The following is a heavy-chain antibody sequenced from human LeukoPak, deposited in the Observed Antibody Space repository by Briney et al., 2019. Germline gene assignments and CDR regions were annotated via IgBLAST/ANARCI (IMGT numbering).Heavy chain of an antibody. D-gene: IGHD6-13*01. CDR2: IYHSGST. Sequence: SQTLSLTCVVSGGSISSGGYSWSWIRQPPGKGLEWIGYIYHSGSTYYNPSLKSRVTISVDRSKNQFSLKLSSVTAADTAVYYCARFPMPALGAAVAPVIYWGQGTLVTVSS. J-gene: IGHJ4*02. CDR1: GGSISSGGYS. V-gene: IGHV4-30-2*01. CDR3: ARFPMPALGAAVAPVIY.